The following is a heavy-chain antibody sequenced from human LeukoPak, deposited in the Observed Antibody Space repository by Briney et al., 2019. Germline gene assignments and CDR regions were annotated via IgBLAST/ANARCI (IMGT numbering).Heavy chain of an antibody. CDR2: INPNSGGT. D-gene: IGHD3-10*01. CDR1: GYTFTGYY. J-gene: IGHJ4*02. Sequence: ASVKVSCKASGYTFTGYYMHWVRQAPGQGLEWMGRINPNSGGTDYAQKFQGRVTQTRDTSISTAYMELNRLTSDDTAVYLCATVYPSGNYYWGQGTLVTASS. CDR3: ATVYPSGNYY. V-gene: IGHV1-2*06.